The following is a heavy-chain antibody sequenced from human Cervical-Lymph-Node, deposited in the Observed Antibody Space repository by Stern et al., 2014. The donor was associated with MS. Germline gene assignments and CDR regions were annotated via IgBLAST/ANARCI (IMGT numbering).Heavy chain of an antibody. V-gene: IGHV1-8*01. D-gene: IGHD2-2*01. J-gene: IGHJ6*02. Sequence: VQLVESGAEVKKPGASVRVSCKASGYTFSSYNINWVRQAPGLGLEWMGWMNPKSGNTGSEQKFQGRVTLTTTTSTKPAYMELSSLRPEDTAVYYCARGHCSSDNCFDYYGLDVWGQGTAVTVSS. CDR2: MNPKSGNT. CDR1: GYTFSSYN. CDR3: ARGHCSSDNCFDYYGLDV.